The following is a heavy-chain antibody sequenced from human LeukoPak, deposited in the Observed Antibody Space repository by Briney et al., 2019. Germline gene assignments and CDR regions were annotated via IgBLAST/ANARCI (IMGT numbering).Heavy chain of an antibody. CDR1: CGSISSYY. Sequence: SETLSLTCTVSCGSISSYYWSWIRQPPGKGLEWIGYIYYSGSTNYNPSLKSRVTISVDTSKNQFSLKLSSVTAADTAVYYCARVRQWQAFDYWGQGTLVTVSS. D-gene: IGHD6-19*01. CDR3: ARVRQWQAFDY. V-gene: IGHV4-59*01. J-gene: IGHJ4*02. CDR2: IYYSGST.